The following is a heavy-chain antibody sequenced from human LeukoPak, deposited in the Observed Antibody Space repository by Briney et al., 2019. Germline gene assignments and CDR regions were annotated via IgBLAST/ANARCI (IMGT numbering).Heavy chain of an antibody. CDR3: AKGYYDSSGYYKFDY. Sequence: GGSLRLSCAASGFTFSSYGMSWVRQAPGKGLEWVSAISGSGGSTYYADSVKGRFTTSRDNSKNTLYLQMNSLRAEDTAVYYCAKGYYDSSGYYKFDYWGQGTLVTVSS. D-gene: IGHD3-22*01. CDR2: ISGSGGST. J-gene: IGHJ4*02. CDR1: GFTFSSYG. V-gene: IGHV3-23*01.